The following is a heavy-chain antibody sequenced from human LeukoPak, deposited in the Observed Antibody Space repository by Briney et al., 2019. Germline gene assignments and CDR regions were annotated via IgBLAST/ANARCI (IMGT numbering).Heavy chain of an antibody. CDR2: ISGSGGST. CDR3: AKVAGSSSDYRY. CDR1: GFTFSSYA. V-gene: IGHV3-23*01. J-gene: IGHJ4*02. Sequence: GGSLRLSCAASGFTFSSYAMSWVRQAPGKGLEWVSAISGSGGSTYYADSMKGRFTISRDNSKNTLYLQVNSLRAEDTAVYYCAKVAGSSSDYRYWGQGTLVTVSS. D-gene: IGHD3-22*01.